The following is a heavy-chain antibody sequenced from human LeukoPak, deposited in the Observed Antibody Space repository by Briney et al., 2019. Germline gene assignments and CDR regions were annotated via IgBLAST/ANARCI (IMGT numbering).Heavy chain of an antibody. CDR2: IIPIFGTA. CDR1: GATFSSYA. J-gene: IGHJ4*02. CDR3: ARGYDSSGYPIDY. D-gene: IGHD3-22*01. V-gene: IGHV1-69*13. Sequence: ASVKVSCKASGATFSSYAISWVRQAPGQGLEWMGGIIPIFGTANYAQKFQGRVTITADESTSTAYMELSSLRSEDTAVYYCARGYDSSGYPIDYWGQGTLVTVSS.